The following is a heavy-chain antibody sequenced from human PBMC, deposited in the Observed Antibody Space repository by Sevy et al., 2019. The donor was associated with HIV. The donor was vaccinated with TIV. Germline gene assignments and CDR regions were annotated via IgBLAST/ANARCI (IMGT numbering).Heavy chain of an antibody. V-gene: IGHV3-30*18. D-gene: IGHD6-19*01. J-gene: IGHJ1*01. CDR1: GFTFSSYG. CDR2: ISYDGSNK. Sequence: GGSLRLSCAASGFTFSSYGMHWVRQAPGKGLEWVAVISYDGSNKYYADSVKGRFTISRDNSKNTLYLQVNSLRAEDTAVYYCAKEWIAVAGTGGGFQGYFQHWGQGTLVTVSS. CDR3: AKEWIAVAGTGGGFQGYFQH.